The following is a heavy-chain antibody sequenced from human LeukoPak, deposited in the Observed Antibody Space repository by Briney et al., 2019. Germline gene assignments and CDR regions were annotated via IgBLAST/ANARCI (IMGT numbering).Heavy chain of an antibody. CDR1: GLTVTNNY. Sequence: GGSLRVSCAASGLTVTNNYWNWVRQPPGKGPEWISLIYTDGDTQYANSVKGRFTFSRDNSKNTLYLQMNSLRAEDTAIYYCVYGDYPLTYWGQGTLVSVSS. CDR2: IYTDGDT. J-gene: IGHJ4*02. D-gene: IGHD4-17*01. V-gene: IGHV3-66*01. CDR3: VYGDYPLTY.